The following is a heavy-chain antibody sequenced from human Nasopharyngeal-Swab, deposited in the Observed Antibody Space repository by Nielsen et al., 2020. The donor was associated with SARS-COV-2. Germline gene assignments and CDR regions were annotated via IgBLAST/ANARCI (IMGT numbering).Heavy chain of an antibody. J-gene: IGHJ6*03. D-gene: IGHD5-18*01. CDR3: ARAEGYSYGPLIYYYYMDV. Sequence: PGKGLKWVAVISYDGSNKYYADSVKGRFIISRDNSKNTLYLQMNSLRAEDTAVYYCARAEGYSYGPLIYYYYMDVWGKGTPVTVSS. CDR2: ISYDGSNK. V-gene: IGHV3-30-3*01.